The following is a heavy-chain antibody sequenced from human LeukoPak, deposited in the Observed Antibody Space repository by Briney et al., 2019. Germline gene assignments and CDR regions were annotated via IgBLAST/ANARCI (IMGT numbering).Heavy chain of an antibody. J-gene: IGHJ4*02. Sequence: PSETLSLTCTVSGDSISGSSYYWCWIRQPPGKGLEWIASIYYSGNTQYNPSLKSRIYTSVDTSKNQFSLKLSSVSAADTAVYYCARRRTNNYGSGTPFDNWGQGTLVTVSS. CDR1: GDSISGSSYY. D-gene: IGHD3-10*01. CDR3: ARRRTNNYGSGTPFDN. CDR2: IYYSGNT. V-gene: IGHV4-39*01.